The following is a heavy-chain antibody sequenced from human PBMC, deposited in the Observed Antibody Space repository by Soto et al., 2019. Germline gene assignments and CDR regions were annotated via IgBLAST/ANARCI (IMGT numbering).Heavy chain of an antibody. V-gene: IGHV1-18*01. Sequence: QVQLVQSGAEVKKPGASVKVSCKASGYTFTSYGISWVRQAPGQGLEWMGWISAYNGNTNYAQKLQGRVTMTTDTSTRTAYMELRSLRSDDTAVYYCARSYMVEWYSGAGGGMDVWGQGTTVTVSS. J-gene: IGHJ6*02. D-gene: IGHD2-15*01. CDR1: GYTFTSYG. CDR3: ARSYMVEWYSGAGGGMDV. CDR2: ISAYNGNT.